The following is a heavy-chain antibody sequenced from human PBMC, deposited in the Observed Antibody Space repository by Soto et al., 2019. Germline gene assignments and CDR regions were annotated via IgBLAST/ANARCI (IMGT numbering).Heavy chain of an antibody. V-gene: IGHV5-51*01. CDR2: IYPGDCDT. J-gene: IGHJ2*01. Sequence: GESLKISCKGSGYNFTIYWIAWVRQMPGKGLEWMGIIYPGDCDTTYSPSFQGQGTISGGKSISTAYLQWSSLKASDTAMYYCSRYVCCSYGFHRDLHAFPARGFSDL. CDR3: SRYVCCSYGFHRDLHAFPARGFSDL. CDR1: GYNFTIYW. D-gene: IGHD3-10*01.